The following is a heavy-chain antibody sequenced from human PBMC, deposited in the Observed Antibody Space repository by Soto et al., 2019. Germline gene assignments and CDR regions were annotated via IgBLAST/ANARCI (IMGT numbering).Heavy chain of an antibody. CDR1: GFTFSSYG. CDR3: AGVPFTYSSSPTFDY. Sequence: SCAASGFTFSSYGMHWVRQAPGKGLEWVAVIWDDGSNKQYADSVKGRFTISRDNSKNMLYLQMNSLGAEDTAVYYCAGVPFTYSSSPTFDYWGQGTLVTVS. J-gene: IGHJ4*02. CDR2: IWDDGSNK. D-gene: IGHD6-6*01. V-gene: IGHV3-33*01.